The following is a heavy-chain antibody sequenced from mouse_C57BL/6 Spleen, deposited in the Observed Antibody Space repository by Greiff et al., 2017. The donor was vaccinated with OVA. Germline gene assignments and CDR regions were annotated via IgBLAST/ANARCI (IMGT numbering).Heavy chain of an antibody. CDR3: ATLGISYPLYFDY. D-gene: IGHD1-1*01. Sequence: VQLQQPGAELVKPGASVKVSCKASGYTFTSYWMHWVKQRPGQGLEWIGRIHPSDSDTNYNQKLKGKATLTVDKSTSPAYMQLSSLTSDDSSVYNGATLGISYPLYFDYWGQGTTLTVSS. CDR2: IHPSDSDT. CDR1: GYTFTSYW. J-gene: IGHJ2*01. V-gene: IGHV1-74*01.